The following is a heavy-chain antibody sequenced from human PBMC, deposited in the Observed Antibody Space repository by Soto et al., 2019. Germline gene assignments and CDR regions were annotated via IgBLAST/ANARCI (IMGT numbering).Heavy chain of an antibody. CDR3: ARDYDGFDY. Sequence: SETLSLNCDVSSVSITSSNCWTCVRQPPGKGLEWLGKISHSGTVNYNATLRSRVTISVDKPKNQLSLKLMSVTAADTAVYYCARDYDGFDYWGPGILVTVSS. D-gene: IGHD3-16*01. CDR2: ISHSGTV. V-gene: IGHV4-4*02. CDR1: SVSITSSNC. J-gene: IGHJ4*02.